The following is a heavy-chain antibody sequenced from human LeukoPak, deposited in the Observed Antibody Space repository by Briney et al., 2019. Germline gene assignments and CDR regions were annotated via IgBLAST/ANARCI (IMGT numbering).Heavy chain of an antibody. Sequence: ASVKVSCKASGYTFTSYDINWVRQATGQGLEWMGWMNPNSGNTGYAQKFQGRVTMTRNTSISTAYMELSSLRSEDTAVYYCAGGLRSYYYDSSAYQDAFDIWGQGTMVTVSS. CDR3: AGGLRSYYYDSSAYQDAFDI. CDR1: GYTFTSYD. V-gene: IGHV1-8*01. CDR2: MNPNSGNT. D-gene: IGHD3-22*01. J-gene: IGHJ3*02.